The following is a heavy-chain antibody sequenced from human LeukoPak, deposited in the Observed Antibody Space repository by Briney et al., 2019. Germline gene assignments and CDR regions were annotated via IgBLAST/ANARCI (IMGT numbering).Heavy chain of an antibody. J-gene: IGHJ4*02. D-gene: IGHD5-18*01. V-gene: IGHV1-8*01. CDR1: GYTFTSYD. Sequence: GASVKVSCKASGYTFTSYDINWVRQAAGRGLEWMGWMNPNSGNTGYAQKFQGRVTMTRNTSISTAYMELSSLRSEDTAVYYCARSDTAMVRGRDYWGQGTLVTVSS. CDR3: ARSDTAMVRGRDY. CDR2: MNPNSGNT.